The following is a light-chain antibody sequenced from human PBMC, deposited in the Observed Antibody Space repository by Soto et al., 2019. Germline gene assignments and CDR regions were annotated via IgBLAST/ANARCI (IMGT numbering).Light chain of an antibody. Sequence: DIQTTQSPSSLSESMGGRFAITCRAIQAISNSLAWYQQKAGKPPQLLIYAASTLQSGVPSRFSGSGSGTDVTLTISGLQPEDLETYYCQSYNTDRPTFGQGTRLEIK. CDR2: AAS. J-gene: IGKJ5*01. CDR1: QAISNS. CDR3: QSYNTDRPT. V-gene: IGKV1-27*01.